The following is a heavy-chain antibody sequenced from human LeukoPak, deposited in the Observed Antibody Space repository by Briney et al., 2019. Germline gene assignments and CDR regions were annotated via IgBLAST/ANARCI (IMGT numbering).Heavy chain of an antibody. CDR1: GFTFSNYD. Sequence: GGSLRLSCAASGFTFSNYDMHWVRQATGKGLEWVSSIDTAGDTYYPGSVKGRFTISRENAKKSFYLQMNSLRAGDTAVYYCARGSCNSSSCYERLNGLDVWGQGTTVTVSS. V-gene: IGHV3-13*01. CDR2: IDTAGDT. J-gene: IGHJ6*02. CDR3: ARGSCNSSSCYERLNGLDV. D-gene: IGHD2-2*01.